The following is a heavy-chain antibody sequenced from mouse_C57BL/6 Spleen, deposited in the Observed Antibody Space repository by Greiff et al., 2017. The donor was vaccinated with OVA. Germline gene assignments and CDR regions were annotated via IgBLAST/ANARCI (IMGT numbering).Heavy chain of an antibody. CDR3: ARGDYDGSNYWYFDV. CDR2: IYPGSGST. Sequence: QVQLQQPGAELVKPGASVKMSCKASGYTFTSYWITWVKQRPGQGLEWIGDIYPGSGSTNYNEKFKSKATLTVDTSSSTAYMQLSSLTSEDSAVYYCARGDYDGSNYWYFDVWGTGTTVTVSS. J-gene: IGHJ1*03. CDR1: GYTFTSYW. D-gene: IGHD1-1*01. V-gene: IGHV1-55*01.